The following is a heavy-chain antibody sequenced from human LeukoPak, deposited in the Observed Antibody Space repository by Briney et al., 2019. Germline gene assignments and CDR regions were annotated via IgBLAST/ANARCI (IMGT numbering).Heavy chain of an antibody. CDR3: ARSDYGDSADY. J-gene: IGHJ4*02. CDR1: GFTFSSYA. Sequence: GGSLRLSCAASGFTFSSYAMHWVRQAPGKGLEWVAVISYDGSNKYYADSVKSRSTISRDNSKNTLYLQMNSLRAEDTAVYYCARSDYGDSADYWGQGTLVTVSS. D-gene: IGHD4-17*01. V-gene: IGHV3-30-3*01. CDR2: ISYDGSNK.